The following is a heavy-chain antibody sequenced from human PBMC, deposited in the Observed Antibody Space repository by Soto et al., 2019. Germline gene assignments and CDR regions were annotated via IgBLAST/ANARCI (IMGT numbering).Heavy chain of an antibody. CDR1: GFTFSSYA. CDR2: ISGSGGST. Sequence: GGSLRLSCAASGFTFSSYAMSWVRQAPGKGLEWVSAISGSGGSTYYADSVKGRFTISRDNSKNTLYLQMNSLRAEDTAVYYCAKDYVDTAMVTILYYYGMDVWGQGTTGTVSS. J-gene: IGHJ6*02. V-gene: IGHV3-23*01. D-gene: IGHD5-18*01. CDR3: AKDYVDTAMVTILYYYGMDV.